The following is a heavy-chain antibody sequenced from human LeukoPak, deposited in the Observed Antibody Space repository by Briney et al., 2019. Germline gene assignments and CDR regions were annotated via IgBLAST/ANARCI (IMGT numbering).Heavy chain of an antibody. V-gene: IGHV1-3*01. J-gene: IGHJ4*02. CDR1: GYTFTSYA. D-gene: IGHD3-22*01. CDR3: ARKVYASNDYYYEYYLDY. Sequence: ASVKVSCKASGYTFTSYAMHWVRQAPGQRLEWMGWINAGNGNTKYSQKFQGRVTITRDTSASTAYMELSSLRSEDTAVYYCARKVYASNDYYYEYYLDYWGQGTLVTVSS. CDR2: INAGNGNT.